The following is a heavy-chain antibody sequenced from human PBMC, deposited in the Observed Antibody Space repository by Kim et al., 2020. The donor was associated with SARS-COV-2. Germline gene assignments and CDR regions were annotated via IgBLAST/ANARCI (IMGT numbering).Heavy chain of an antibody. Sequence: VKGRFTISRDNAKSTLYLQMSSLGAEDKVVYYCAKDFGSKWLPFDFYGMDVWGQGTTVTVSS. J-gene: IGHJ6*02. V-gene: IGHV3-30*02. CDR3: AKDFGSKWLPFDFYGMDV. D-gene: IGHD6-19*01.